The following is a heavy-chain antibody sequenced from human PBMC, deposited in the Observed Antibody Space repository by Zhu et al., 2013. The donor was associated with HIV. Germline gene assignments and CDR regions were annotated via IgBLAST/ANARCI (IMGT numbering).Heavy chain of an antibody. CDR2: INPYNGVR. J-gene: IGHJ3*02. D-gene: IGHD6-13*01. CDR1: GFIFTSVG. Sequence: QLVQSGLELKKPGASVKISCKATGFIFTSVGYSWVRQAPGRGFEWMGWINPYNGVRVPAQRLQDRLTLAADTSTNTVYMELSSLRFDDTAVFYCARGRYSSRSNAFDIWGQGTVVTVSA. V-gene: IGHV1-18*04. CDR3: ARGRYSSRSNAFDI.